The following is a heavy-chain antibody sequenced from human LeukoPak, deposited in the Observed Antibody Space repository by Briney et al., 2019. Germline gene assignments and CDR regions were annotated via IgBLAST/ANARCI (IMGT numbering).Heavy chain of an antibody. Sequence: ASVTVSFKASGYTFTDYYMHWVGQAPGQGLERMGWINPNSGGTNYAQKFQGRVTITRDTSISTAYMELSRLRSDDTAVYYCARGAYYGSGSYHFYYYYYYMDVWGKGTTVTISS. CDR1: GYTFTDYY. CDR3: ARGAYYGSGSYHFYYYYYYMDV. CDR2: INPNSGGT. J-gene: IGHJ6*03. D-gene: IGHD3-10*01. V-gene: IGHV1-2*02.